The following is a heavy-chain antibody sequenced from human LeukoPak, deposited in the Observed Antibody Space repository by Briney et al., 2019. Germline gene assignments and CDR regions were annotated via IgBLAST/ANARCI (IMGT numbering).Heavy chain of an antibody. CDR2: ISWDGLTIT. Sequence: GGSLRLSCGASGFTFKDHLMHWVRQPPGKSPEWVSLISWDGLTITYYADSVKGRFTISRDNNKNTLYLQMNSLRVEDTALYYCAKDKGSSSAYYMDVWGKGTTVTVSS. CDR3: AKDKGSSSAYYMDV. CDR1: GFTFKDHL. V-gene: IGHV3-43D*04. D-gene: IGHD6-13*01. J-gene: IGHJ6*03.